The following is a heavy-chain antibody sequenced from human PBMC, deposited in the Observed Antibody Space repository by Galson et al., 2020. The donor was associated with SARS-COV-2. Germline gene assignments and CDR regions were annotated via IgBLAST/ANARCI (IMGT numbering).Heavy chain of an antibody. CDR2: IWYDGSTK. Sequence: GGSLRLSCAASGFTFSSYGMHWLRQAPGKGLEWVALIWYDGSTKHYADSVKGRFTVSRDASKNTLYLQMDSLRAEDTAVYYCARDFADENYGVYSDAFDFWGQGTMVTVSS. CDR3: ARDFADENYGVYSDAFDF. CDR1: GFTFSSYG. V-gene: IGHV3-33*01. J-gene: IGHJ3*01. D-gene: IGHD4-17*01.